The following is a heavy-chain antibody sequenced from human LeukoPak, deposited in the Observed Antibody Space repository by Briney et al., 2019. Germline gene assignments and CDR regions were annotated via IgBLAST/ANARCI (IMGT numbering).Heavy chain of an antibody. Sequence: GGSLRLSCAASGFTVSSNYMSWVRQAPGKGLEWVSVIYSGGSTYYAGSVKGRFTISRDNSKNTVYLQMNTLRAEDTAVYYCARDEGFSWGQGTLVTVSS. J-gene: IGHJ4*02. V-gene: IGHV3-53*01. CDR3: ARDEGFS. CDR1: GFTVSSNY. CDR2: IYSGGST. D-gene: IGHD3-3*01.